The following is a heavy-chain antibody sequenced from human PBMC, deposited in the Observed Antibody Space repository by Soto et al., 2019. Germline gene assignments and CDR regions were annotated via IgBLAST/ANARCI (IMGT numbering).Heavy chain of an antibody. V-gene: IGHV4-59*01. J-gene: IGHJ4*02. CDR1: GGSISSYY. Sequence: PSETLSLTCTVSGGSISSYYWSWIRQPPGKGLEWIGYIYYSGSTNYNPSLKSRATISVDTSKNQFSLKLSSVTAADTAVYYCARYYYDSSGPIPDYWGQGTLVTVSS. CDR3: ARYYYDSSGPIPDY. D-gene: IGHD3-22*01. CDR2: IYYSGST.